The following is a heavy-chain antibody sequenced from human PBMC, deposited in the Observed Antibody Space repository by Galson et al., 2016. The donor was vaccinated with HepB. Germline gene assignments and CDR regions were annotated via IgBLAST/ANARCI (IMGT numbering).Heavy chain of an antibody. D-gene: IGHD2-21*02. J-gene: IGHJ4*02. CDR3: ARTTISAHPYFDY. Sequence: TLSLTCTVSGVSISSVSYYWGWIRQPAGKGLGWIGRIYTNGGPNYNPSLKSRVTISIDSSENQFFLNLTSVTAADTAVYYCARTTISAHPYFDYWGQGTLVSVSS. CDR1: GVSISSVSYY. V-gene: IGHV4-61*02. CDR2: IYTNGGP.